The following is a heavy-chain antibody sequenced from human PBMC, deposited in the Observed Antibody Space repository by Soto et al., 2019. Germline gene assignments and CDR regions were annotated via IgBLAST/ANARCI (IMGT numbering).Heavy chain of an antibody. J-gene: IGHJ4*02. D-gene: IGHD6-19*01. CDR3: ARVLVTYSSGWYYFDY. CDR1: GYTFTGYY. CDR2: INPNSGGT. V-gene: IGHV1-2*04. Sequence: GASVKVSCKASGYTFTGYYMHWVRQAPGQGLEWMGWINPNSGGTNYAQKFQGWVTMTRDTSISTAYMELSRLRSDDTAVYYCARVLVTYSSGWYYFDYWGQGTLVTVSS.